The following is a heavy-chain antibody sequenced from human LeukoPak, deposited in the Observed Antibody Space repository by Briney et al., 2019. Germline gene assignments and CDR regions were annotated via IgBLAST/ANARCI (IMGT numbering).Heavy chain of an antibody. V-gene: IGHV3-30*18. CDR1: GFTFSNYG. J-gene: IGHJ4*02. Sequence: PGRSLRLSCATSGFTFSNYGMHWVRQAPGKGLEWAAVISYDGSNKYYADSVKGRFTISRDNSKNTLYLQMNSLRPEDAAVYYCANLPLWGQGTLVTVSS. CDR2: ISYDGSNK. CDR3: ANLPL.